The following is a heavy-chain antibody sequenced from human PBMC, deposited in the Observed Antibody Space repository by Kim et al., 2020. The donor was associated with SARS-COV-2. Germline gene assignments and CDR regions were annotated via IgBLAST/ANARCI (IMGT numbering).Heavy chain of an antibody. Sequence: GGSLRLSCAASGFTFTHFAMTWVRQAPGKGLEWVAAVSGGGDSTYYADSVKGRFTVSRDNSKNTLFLKMSSLRAEDTALYHCAQKGVTMGHWGQGTHVTVS. CDR3: AQKGVTMGH. D-gene: IGHD3-16*01. V-gene: IGHV3-23*01. CDR1: GFTFTHFA. CDR2: VSGGGDST. J-gene: IGHJ4*02.